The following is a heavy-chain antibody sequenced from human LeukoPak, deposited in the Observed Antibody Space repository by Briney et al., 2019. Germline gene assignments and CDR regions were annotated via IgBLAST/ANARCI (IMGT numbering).Heavy chain of an antibody. CDR2: ISGSGGST. V-gene: IGHV3-23*01. J-gene: IGHJ3*02. CDR1: GFTFSSYS. D-gene: IGHD3-22*01. Sequence: TGGSLSLSCAASGFTFSSYSMNWVRQAPGKGLEWVSAISGSGGSTYYADSVKGRFTISRDNSKNTLYLQMNSLRAEDTAVYYCAKGGYYDPFDIWGQGTMVTVSS. CDR3: AKGGYYDPFDI.